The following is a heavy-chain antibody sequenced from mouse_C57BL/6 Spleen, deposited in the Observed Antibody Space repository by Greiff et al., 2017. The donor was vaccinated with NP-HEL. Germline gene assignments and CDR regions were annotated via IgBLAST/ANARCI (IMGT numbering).Heavy chain of an antibody. CDR3: AREGYYVPFAY. CDR2: INPNNGGT. D-gene: IGHD2-3*01. Sequence: EVQLQQSGPELVKPGASVKISCKASGYTFTDYYMNWVKQSHGKSLEWIGDINPNNGGTSYNQKFKGKATLTVDKSSSTAYMELRSLTSEDSAVYYCAREGYYVPFAYWGQGTLVTVSA. J-gene: IGHJ3*01. CDR1: GYTFTDYY. V-gene: IGHV1-26*01.